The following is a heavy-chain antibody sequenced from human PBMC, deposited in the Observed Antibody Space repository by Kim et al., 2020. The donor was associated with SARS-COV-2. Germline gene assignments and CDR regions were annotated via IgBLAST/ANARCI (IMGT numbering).Heavy chain of an antibody. V-gene: IGHV5-51*01. CDR2: IYPGDSDT. J-gene: IGHJ4*02. CDR3: ARAGTYYDFWSGYYYFDY. CDR1: GYSFTSYW. Sequence: GESLKISCKGSGYSFTSYWIGWVRQMPGKGLEWMGIIYPGDSDTRYSPSFQGQVTISADKSISTAYLQWSSLKASDTAMYYCARAGTYYDFWSGYYYFDYWGQGTLVTVSS. D-gene: IGHD3-3*01.